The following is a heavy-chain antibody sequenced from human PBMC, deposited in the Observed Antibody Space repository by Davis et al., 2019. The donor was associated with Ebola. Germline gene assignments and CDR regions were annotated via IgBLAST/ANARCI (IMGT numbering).Heavy chain of an antibody. J-gene: IGHJ6*04. Sequence: SGPTLVKPTQTLTLTCTFSGFSLSTSGMGVGWIRQPPGKALEWLALIYWDDDKRYSPFLKRRLTITKDTSKNQVVLTMTNMDPVDTATYYCARAFRDYYGSGSHPRNPYGMDVWGKGTTVTVSS. V-gene: IGHV2-5*02. CDR1: GFSLSTSGMG. CDR3: ARAFRDYYGSGSHPRNPYGMDV. D-gene: IGHD3-10*01. CDR2: IYWDDDK.